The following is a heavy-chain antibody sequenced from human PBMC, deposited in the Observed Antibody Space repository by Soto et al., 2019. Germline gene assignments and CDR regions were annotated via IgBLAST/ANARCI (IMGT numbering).Heavy chain of an antibody. Sequence: QVQLVQSGAEVKKPGASVKVSCEASEYTFIGFHLHWVRQAPGQGLEWMGWINPKSGDTKYAQKFQGRVTLTRDTSISTVYMELSRLESNDTAVYYCAKGLWTVGHCTGGSCYDGMDVWGQGTTVTVSS. D-gene: IGHD2-15*01. CDR1: EYTFIGFH. J-gene: IGHJ6*02. CDR3: AKGLWTVGHCTGGSCYDGMDV. V-gene: IGHV1-2*02. CDR2: INPKSGDT.